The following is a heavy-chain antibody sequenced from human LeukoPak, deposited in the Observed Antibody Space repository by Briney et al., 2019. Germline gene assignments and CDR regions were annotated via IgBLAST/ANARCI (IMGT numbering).Heavy chain of an antibody. Sequence: PGGSLRLSCAASGFALSSNGMHWVRQAPGKGLEWVAIISYDGSNQDYADSVKGRFTISRDNSHNTVHLRTNSLRPEDTAVYYCATDAVGPTGYWGQGTLVAVSS. CDR1: GFALSSNG. CDR2: ISYDGSNQ. J-gene: IGHJ4*02. V-gene: IGHV3-30*03. CDR3: ATDAVGPTGY. D-gene: IGHD1-26*01.